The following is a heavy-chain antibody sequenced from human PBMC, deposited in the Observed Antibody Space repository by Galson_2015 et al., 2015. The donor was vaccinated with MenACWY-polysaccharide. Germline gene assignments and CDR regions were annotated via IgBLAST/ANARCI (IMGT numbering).Heavy chain of an antibody. V-gene: IGHV3-23*01. Sequence: SLRLSCAASGFTFSDYGMSWFRQAPGKGLEWVAGFPSSGSRPYYADSVRGRFSVSKDNSDNTLYLQMNSLRAEDTAMYYCAKDRSSGTSWYYFDLWGHGILVTVAS. J-gene: IGHJ2*01. CDR3: AKDRSSGTSWYYFDL. CDR1: GFTFSDYG. CDR2: FPSSGSRP. D-gene: IGHD6-19*01.